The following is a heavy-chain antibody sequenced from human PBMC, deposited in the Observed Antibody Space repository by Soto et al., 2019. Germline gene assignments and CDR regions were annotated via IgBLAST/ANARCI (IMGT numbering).Heavy chain of an antibody. V-gene: IGHV3-53*01. CDR3: ARGYCSGGSCPLDY. CDR1: GFTVSSNY. CDR2: IYSAGST. J-gene: IGHJ4*02. Sequence: EVQLVESGGGLIQPGGSLRLSCAASGFTVSSNYMSWVRQAPGKGLEWVSVIYSAGSTNYADSVKGRFTISRDNSKNTLYLQMNSLRAEDTAVYYCARGYCSGGSCPLDYWGQGTLVTVSS. D-gene: IGHD2-15*01.